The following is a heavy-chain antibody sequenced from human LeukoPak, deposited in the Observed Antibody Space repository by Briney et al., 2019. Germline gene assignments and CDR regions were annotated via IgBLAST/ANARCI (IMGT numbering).Heavy chain of an antibody. Sequence: PGGSLTLSCATSGFTFSTFWMHWVRKAPGKGLVWVSRINHDGSSTNYADSVKGRFTISRDNAKNTLYLQMNSLRAEDTAVYYCAKSGYNRFDYWGQGILVTVSS. CDR2: INHDGSST. CDR1: GFTFSTFW. V-gene: IGHV3-74*01. CDR3: AKSGYNRFDY. J-gene: IGHJ4*02. D-gene: IGHD5-24*01.